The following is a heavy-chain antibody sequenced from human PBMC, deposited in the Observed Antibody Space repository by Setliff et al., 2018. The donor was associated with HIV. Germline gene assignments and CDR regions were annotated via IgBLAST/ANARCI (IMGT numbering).Heavy chain of an antibody. Sequence: SETLSLTCTVSGGSISPYYWSWIRPPPGKGLEWIAWISDRGTTNYNPSLKSRVTLSVDTSKNQFSLSLTSVTGADTAVYYCARGGASSKYLDPWGQGTLVTVPQ. D-gene: IGHD2-15*01. CDR1: GGSISPYY. CDR3: ARGGASSKYLDP. CDR2: ISDRGTT. V-gene: IGHV4-59*01. J-gene: IGHJ5*02.